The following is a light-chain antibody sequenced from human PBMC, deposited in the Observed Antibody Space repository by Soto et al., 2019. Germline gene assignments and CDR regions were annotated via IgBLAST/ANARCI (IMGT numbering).Light chain of an antibody. CDR1: QSVSSN. V-gene: IGKV3-15*01. CDR3: QQYNRWPPA. J-gene: IGKJ5*01. Sequence: EMVMTQSPATLSVSPGERATLSCRASQSVSSNLACYQQKPVQAPRLLIYGASTRATVIPARFSGSGSGTEFTLTISILQAEDFTVYCWQQYNRWPPAFGQGTRLEIK. CDR2: GAS.